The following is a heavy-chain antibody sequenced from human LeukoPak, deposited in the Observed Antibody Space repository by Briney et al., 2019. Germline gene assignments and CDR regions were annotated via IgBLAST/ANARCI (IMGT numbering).Heavy chain of an antibody. J-gene: IGHJ4*02. Sequence: GGSLRLSCAASGFTFSSYSMSWVRQAPGKGLEWVSAISGSGGSTYYADSVKGRFTISRDNSKNTLYLQMNSLRAEDTTVYYCAKGVVAATRYFDYWGQGTLVTVSS. CDR3: AKGVVAATRYFDY. D-gene: IGHD2-15*01. CDR2: ISGSGGST. CDR1: GFTFSSYS. V-gene: IGHV3-23*01.